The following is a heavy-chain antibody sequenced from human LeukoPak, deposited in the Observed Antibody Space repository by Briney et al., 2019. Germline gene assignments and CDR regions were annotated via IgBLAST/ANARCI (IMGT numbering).Heavy chain of an antibody. D-gene: IGHD2-21*01. CDR1: GFTFRSYW. J-gene: IGHJ4*02. CDR2: ILQDGSEK. V-gene: IGHV3-7*03. Sequence: GGSLRLSCEASGFTFRSYWMTWVRQAPGNGLEWVANILQDGSEKDYVDSVRGRFTISRDNAKNSLYLQMNSLRAEDTAVYHCARVRGDYYFDYWGQGTLVTVSS. CDR3: ARVRGDYYFDY.